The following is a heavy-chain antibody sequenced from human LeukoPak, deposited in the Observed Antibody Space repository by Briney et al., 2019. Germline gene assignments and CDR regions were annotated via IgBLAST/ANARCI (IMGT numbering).Heavy chain of an antibody. CDR1: GGSFSGYY. J-gene: IGHJ5*02. CDR3: ARGLLFDP. CDR2: INHSGST. V-gene: IGHV4-34*01. Sequence: SETLSLTCAAYGGSFSGYYWSWIRQPPGKGLEWIGEINHSGSTNYNPSLKSRVTISVDTSKNQFSLKLSSVTAADTAVYYCARGLLFDPWGQGTLVTVSS.